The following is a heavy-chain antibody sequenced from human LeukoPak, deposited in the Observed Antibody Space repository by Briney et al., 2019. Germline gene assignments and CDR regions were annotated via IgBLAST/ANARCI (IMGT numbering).Heavy chain of an antibody. V-gene: IGHV3-23*01. Sequence: GGSLRLSCAASGFTFSSYAMSWVRQAPGKGLEWGSAISGSGGSTYYADSVKGRFTISRDNSKNTMYLQMNSLRAEDTAMYYCARAPMSYDSSGFGGAFDIWGQGTMVTVSS. CDR1: GFTFSSYA. CDR3: ARAPMSYDSSGFGGAFDI. CDR2: ISGSGGST. D-gene: IGHD3-22*01. J-gene: IGHJ3*02.